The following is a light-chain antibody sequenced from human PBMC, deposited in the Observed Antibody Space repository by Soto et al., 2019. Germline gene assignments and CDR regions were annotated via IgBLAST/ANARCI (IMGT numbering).Light chain of an antibody. CDR3: CSYSSDSSFSPWV. V-gene: IGLV1-47*01. CDR1: SSNIGSNY. J-gene: IGLJ3*02. CDR2: RNN. Sequence: QAVVTQPPSASGTPGQRVTISCSGSSSNIGSNYVYWYQQVPGTAPKLLIYRNNQRPSGVPDRFSGSKSGTSASLAISGLRSEDEADYYCCSYSSDSSFSPWVFGGGTKLTVL.